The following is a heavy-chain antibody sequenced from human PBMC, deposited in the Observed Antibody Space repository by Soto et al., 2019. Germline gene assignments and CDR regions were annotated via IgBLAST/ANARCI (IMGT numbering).Heavy chain of an antibody. CDR2: INHSVST. CDR1: GGSFSGYY. D-gene: IGHD3-9*01. CDR3: ARAWTLRYFDWLYLDY. J-gene: IGHJ4*02. Sequence: PSETLSLTFAVYGGSFSGYYWSWIRQPPGKGLEWIGEINHSVSTNYNPSLKSRVTISVDTSKNQFSLKLSSVTAADTAVYYCARAWTLRYFDWLYLDYWGQGTLVTVSS. V-gene: IGHV4-34*01.